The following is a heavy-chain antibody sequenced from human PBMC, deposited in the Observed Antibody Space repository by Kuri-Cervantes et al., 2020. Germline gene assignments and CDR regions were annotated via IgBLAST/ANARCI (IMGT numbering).Heavy chain of an antibody. CDR1: GDTFTGYY. CDR3: ARGHYGSSGPPLDI. V-gene: IGHV1-2*02. Sequence: ASVKVSCKASGDTFTGYYIHWVRQAPGQGLEWMGWINPNSGGTNFAQKFQGRVTMTRDTSISTAYMELNSLISEDTAVYYCARGHYGSSGPPLDIWGQGTMVTVSS. CDR2: INPNSGGT. D-gene: IGHD3-22*01. J-gene: IGHJ3*02.